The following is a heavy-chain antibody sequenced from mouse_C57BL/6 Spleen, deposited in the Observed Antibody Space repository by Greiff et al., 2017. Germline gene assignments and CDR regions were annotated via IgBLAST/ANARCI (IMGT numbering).Heavy chain of an antibody. CDR1: GYTFTGYW. CDR2: IYPGSGST. CDR3: AYDCCSSSVGFAY. J-gene: IGHJ3*01. Sequence: QVQLQQPGAELVKPGASVKMSCKASGYTFTGYWITWVKQRPGQGLEWIGDIYPGSGSTNYNEKFKSKATLTVDTSSSTAYMQLSSLTSEDSAVYYCAYDCCSSSVGFAYWGQGTLVAAAA. D-gene: IGHD1-1*01. V-gene: IGHV1-55*01.